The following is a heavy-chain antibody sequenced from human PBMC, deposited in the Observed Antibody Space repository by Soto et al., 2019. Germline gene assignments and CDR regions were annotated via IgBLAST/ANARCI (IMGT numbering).Heavy chain of an antibody. Sequence: LRLSCAASGFTLRSYWMSWVRQAPGKGLEWLATIKTDASEKKYVDSVKGRFTVSRDNAKNSLYLQMDSLRAEDTAVYYCARDTSHGVTIGGLDSWGQGTLVTVSS. CDR2: IKTDASEK. CDR1: GFTLRSYW. D-gene: IGHD3-16*01. J-gene: IGHJ4*02. CDR3: ARDTSHGVTIGGLDS. V-gene: IGHV3-7*01.